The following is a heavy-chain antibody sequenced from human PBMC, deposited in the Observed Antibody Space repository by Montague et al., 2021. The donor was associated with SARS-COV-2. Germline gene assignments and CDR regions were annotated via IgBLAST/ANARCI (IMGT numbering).Heavy chain of an antibody. CDR1: GFTFSSYA. D-gene: IGHD2-15*01. Sequence: SLRLSCAASGFTFSSYAMFWVRQAPGKGLEWVSSISGNGGETYYADSVKGRLTTSRDNSKDTLYLQMNGLRAEDTATYYCAKAGFCSGGSCWGQGTPVTVS. CDR3: AKAGFCSGGSC. CDR2: ISGNGGET. V-gene: IGHV3-23*01. J-gene: IGHJ4*02.